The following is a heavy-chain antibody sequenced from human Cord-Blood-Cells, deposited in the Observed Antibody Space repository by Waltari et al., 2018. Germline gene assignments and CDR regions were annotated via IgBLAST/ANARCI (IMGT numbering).Heavy chain of an antibody. CDR2: INSDGSST. J-gene: IGHJ6*02. Sequence: EVQLVESGGGLVQPGGSLRLSCAASGFTFSSYWMHWVRQAPGKGLVWVSRINSDGSSTSYADSVKGRFTISRDNAKNTLYLQMNSLRAEDTAVYYCANLPGPGAVAEKPYYYYGMDVWGQGP. V-gene: IGHV3-74*01. CDR1: GFTFSSYW. CDR3: ANLPGPGAVAEKPYYYYGMDV. D-gene: IGHD6-19*01.